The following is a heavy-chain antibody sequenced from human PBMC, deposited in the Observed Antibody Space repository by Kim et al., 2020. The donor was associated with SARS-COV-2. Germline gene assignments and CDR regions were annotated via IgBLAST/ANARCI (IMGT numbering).Heavy chain of an antibody. CDR3: AKTISGIAANWFDP. CDR2: IHSSGST. D-gene: IGHD6-13*01. J-gene: IGHJ5*02. CDR1: GGSISSYY. V-gene: IGHV4-59*13. Sequence: SETLSLTCTVSGGSISSYYWSWIRQPPGKGLEWIGYIHSSGSTNYNPSLKSRVTISVDTSKNQFSLKLSSVTAADTAVYYCAKTISGIAANWFDPWGQGTPVPGSS.